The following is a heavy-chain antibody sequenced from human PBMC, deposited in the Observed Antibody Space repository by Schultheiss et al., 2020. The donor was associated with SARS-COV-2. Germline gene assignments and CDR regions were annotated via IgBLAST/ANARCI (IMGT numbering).Heavy chain of an antibody. J-gene: IGHJ4*02. CDR2: MNPNSGDA. V-gene: IGHV1-8*01. Sequence: ASVKVSCKASGYTFTSYDINWVRQATGQGLEWMGWMNPNSGDAAYAQKFQGRVTMTRDTSKSTAYMELSSLTSEDTAVYYCARESSILTGPVDYWGQGTLVTVSS. CDR1: GYTFTSYD. D-gene: IGHD3-9*01. CDR3: ARESSILTGPVDY.